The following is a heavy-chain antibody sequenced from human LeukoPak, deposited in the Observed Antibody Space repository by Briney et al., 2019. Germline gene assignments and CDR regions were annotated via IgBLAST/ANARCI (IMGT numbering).Heavy chain of an antibody. J-gene: IGHJ4*02. CDR1: GFTFSNYA. Sequence: PGGSLRLSCAASGFTFSNYAIHWVRQAPGKGLEWVAAISYDGNNKYYADSVKGRFTISRDNSKNTLSLQMNSLRPEDTAIYYCAILTGTAGPFDYWGQGTLVTVSS. CDR3: AILTGTAGPFDY. V-gene: IGHV3-30-3*01. CDR2: ISYDGNNK. D-gene: IGHD7-27*01.